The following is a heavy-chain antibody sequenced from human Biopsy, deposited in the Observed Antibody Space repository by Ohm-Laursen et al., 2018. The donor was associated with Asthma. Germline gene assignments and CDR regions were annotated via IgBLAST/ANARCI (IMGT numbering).Heavy chain of an antibody. CDR2: ANTCTGDP. CDR1: GYIFIRFT. D-gene: IGHD3-9*01. CDR3: ARTYYDFLAGQVKDVFGV. J-gene: IGHJ3*01. Sequence: ASVKVFCKVSGYIFIRFTIHWVRQAPGPRLEWFTWANTCTGDPKYSQKFQGRVTITRDTAASTAYMELRSLRSEDTATYYCARTYYDFLAGQVKDVFGVWGQGTMVTVSS. V-gene: IGHV1-3*04.